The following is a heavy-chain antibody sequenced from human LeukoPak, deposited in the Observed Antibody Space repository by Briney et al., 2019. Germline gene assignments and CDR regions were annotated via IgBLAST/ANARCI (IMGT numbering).Heavy chain of an antibody. Sequence: GGSLRLSCAASGFTLGSYWMAWVRQAPGKELEWVATIKDDGSQKYYVDSVKGRFTISRDNAKNSLDLQMNSLEAEDTAVYYCAKYILYHGAFDIWGQGIMVTVSS. CDR2: IKDDGSQK. D-gene: IGHD2-8*01. CDR3: AKYILYHGAFDI. J-gene: IGHJ3*02. V-gene: IGHV3-7*01. CDR1: GFTLGSYW.